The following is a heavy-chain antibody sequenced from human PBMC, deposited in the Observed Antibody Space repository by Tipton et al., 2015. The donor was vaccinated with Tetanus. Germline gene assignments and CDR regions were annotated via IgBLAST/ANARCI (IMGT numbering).Heavy chain of an antibody. CDR3: ARWGDASGSTNLYAFDI. CDR1: GDSVRSGSYY. Sequence: TLSLTCTVSGDSVRSGSYYWNWIRQVPGKGLEWIGYTHHSGNTKYNPSLSGRVTTSVDTSKNQFSLKISSLTAADTAVYYCARWGDASGSTNLYAFDIRGQGTMVSVSS. V-gene: IGHV4-61*01. D-gene: IGHD3-10*01. CDR2: THHSGNT. J-gene: IGHJ3*02.